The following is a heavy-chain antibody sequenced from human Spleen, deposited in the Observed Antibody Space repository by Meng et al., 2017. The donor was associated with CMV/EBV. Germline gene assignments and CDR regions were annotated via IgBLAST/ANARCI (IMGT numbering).Heavy chain of an antibody. V-gene: IGHV3-72*01. D-gene: IGHD2-2*01. Sequence: GESLKISCAASGFTFSSYAMHWVRQAPGKGLEWVGRTRDKANGYTTEYAASVKGRFTISRDDSKNSLYLQMNSLQTEDTAVYYCTRGAGKYCTSSSCLGYYYAMDVWGQGTTVTVSS. J-gene: IGHJ6*02. CDR2: TRDKANGYTT. CDR3: TRGAGKYCTSSSCLGYYYAMDV. CDR1: GFTFSSYA.